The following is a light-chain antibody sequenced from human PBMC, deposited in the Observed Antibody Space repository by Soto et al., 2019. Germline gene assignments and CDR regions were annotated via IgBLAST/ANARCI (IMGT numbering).Light chain of an antibody. Sequence: DIQMTQSPSSLSASVGDRVTITCRASQGISNYLAWYQQKPGKVPKLLIYAASTLRSGVPSRFSGSGSGTDFTLTISSLQREDVATYYCQNYNSAPPSTFGPGTKVNVK. CDR3: QNYNSAPPST. CDR2: AAS. V-gene: IGKV1-27*01. CDR1: QGISNY. J-gene: IGKJ3*01.